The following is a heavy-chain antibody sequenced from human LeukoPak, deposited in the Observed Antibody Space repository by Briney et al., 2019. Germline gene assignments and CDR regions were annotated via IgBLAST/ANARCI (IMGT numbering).Heavy chain of an antibody. CDR2: IFTDGSTT. CDR3: ARELPREVTLDS. Sequence: WGSLRLSCVASAFDFFSYGMQWVRQAPGKGLVWVSRIFTDGSTTSYADSVKGRFTVSRDNAKNTLYLEMKSLRVEDTAVYYCARELPREVTLDSWGQGTLVTVSP. CDR1: AFDFFSYG. V-gene: IGHV3-74*01. D-gene: IGHD2-21*02. J-gene: IGHJ5*01.